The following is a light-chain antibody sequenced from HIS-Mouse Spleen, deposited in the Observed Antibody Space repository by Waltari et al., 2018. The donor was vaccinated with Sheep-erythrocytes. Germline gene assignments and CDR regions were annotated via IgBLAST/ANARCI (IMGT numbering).Light chain of an antibody. CDR1: SSDVGGYNY. V-gene: IGLV2-11*01. Sequence: QSALTQPRSVSGSPGQSVTISCTGISSDVGGYNYVSWYQQHPGKAPKLMIYDVSKRPSRGPDRFSGSKSGHTASLTISGLQAEDEADYYCCSYAGSYNHVFATGTKVTVL. J-gene: IGLJ1*01. CDR2: DVS. CDR3: CSYAGSYNHV.